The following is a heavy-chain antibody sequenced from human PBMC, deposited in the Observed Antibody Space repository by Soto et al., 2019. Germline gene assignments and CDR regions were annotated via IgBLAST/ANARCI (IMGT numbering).Heavy chain of an antibody. D-gene: IGHD3-9*01. CDR2: INAGNGNT. CDR3: AISLYYDILTGYYCWFDP. CDR1: GYTFTSYA. J-gene: IGHJ5*02. V-gene: IGHV1-3*01. Sequence: ASVKVSCKASGYTFTSYAMHWVRQAPGQRLERMGWINAGNGNTKYSQKFQGRVTITRDTSASTAYMELSSLRSEDTAVYYCAISLYYDILTGYYCWFDPWGQGTLVTVSS.